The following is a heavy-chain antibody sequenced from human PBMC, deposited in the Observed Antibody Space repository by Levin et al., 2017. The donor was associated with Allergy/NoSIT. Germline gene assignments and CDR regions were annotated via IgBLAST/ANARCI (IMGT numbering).Heavy chain of an antibody. CDR1: GDSISRGSYY. V-gene: IGHV4-31*03. CDR3: ARDECAWFGECYGMDV. D-gene: IGHD3-10*01. CDR2: IPHSGSA. J-gene: IGHJ6*02. Sequence: SQTLSLTCTVSGDSISRGSYYWTWIRQLPGKGLEWIGFIPHSGSASYNPSLRSRLTLSLDTSKNQFSLKLASVTVADTAVYYCARDECAWFGECYGMDVWGQGTTVTVSS.